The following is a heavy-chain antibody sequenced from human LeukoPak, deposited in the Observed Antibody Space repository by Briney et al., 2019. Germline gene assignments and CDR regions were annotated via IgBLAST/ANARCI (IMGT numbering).Heavy chain of an antibody. CDR2: FDPEDGET. CDR3: ATENDSSGYSPN. V-gene: IGHV1-24*01. J-gene: IGHJ4*02. D-gene: IGHD3-22*01. CDR1: GYTLTELS. Sequence: ASVKVSCKVSGYTLTELSMHWVRQAPGKGPERMGGFDPEDGETIYAQKFQGRVTMTEDTSTDTAYMELSSLRSEDTAVYYCATENDSSGYSPNWGQGTLVTVSS.